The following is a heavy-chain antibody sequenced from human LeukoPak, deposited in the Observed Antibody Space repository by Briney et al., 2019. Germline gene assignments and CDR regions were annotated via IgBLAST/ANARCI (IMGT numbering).Heavy chain of an antibody. V-gene: IGHV4-59*01. CDR3: ARAYYDFWSGYYLDYYYYMDV. J-gene: IGHJ6*03. Sequence: PSETLSLTCTVSGGSISSYYWSWIRQPPGKGLEWIGYIYYSGSTNYNPSLKSRVTISVDTSKNQFSLRLSSVTAADTAVYYCARAYYDFWSGYYLDYYYYMDVWGKGTTVTVSS. CDR2: IYYSGST. D-gene: IGHD3-3*01. CDR1: GGSISSYY.